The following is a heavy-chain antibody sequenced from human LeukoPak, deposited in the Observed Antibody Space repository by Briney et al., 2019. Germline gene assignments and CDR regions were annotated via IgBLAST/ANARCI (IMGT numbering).Heavy chain of an antibody. CDR2: ISSTSNTL. Sequence: GGSLRLSCAASGFTFSGYSMTWVRQPPGKGLEWVSYISSTSNTLLYTDSVKGRFIISRDNAKNSLYLQMNSLRAEDTAVYYCARESAYAFDYWGQGILVTVSS. CDR1: GFTFSGYS. J-gene: IGHJ4*02. D-gene: IGHD5-12*01. CDR3: ARESAYAFDY. V-gene: IGHV3-48*01.